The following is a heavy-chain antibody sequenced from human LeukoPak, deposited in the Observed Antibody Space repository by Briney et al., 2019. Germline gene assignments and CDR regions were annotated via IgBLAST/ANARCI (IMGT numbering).Heavy chain of an antibody. J-gene: IGHJ4*02. Sequence: GGSLRHSCAASGFAFSSYAMSWVRQAPGEGLEWVSGIRASGATTYYADSVKGRFTISRDNSKSTLFLQLSSLRAEDTAVYYCATDRDGYNPSNFDYWGQGTLVTVSS. D-gene: IGHD5-24*01. CDR2: IRASGATT. CDR1: GFAFSSYA. CDR3: ATDRDGYNPSNFDY. V-gene: IGHV3-23*01.